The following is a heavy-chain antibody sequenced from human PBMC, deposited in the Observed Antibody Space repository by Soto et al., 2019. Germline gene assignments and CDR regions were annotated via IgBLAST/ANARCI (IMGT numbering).Heavy chain of an antibody. V-gene: IGHV3-15*01. CDR1: GFTFSNAW. D-gene: IGHD2-21*02. J-gene: IGHJ3*02. CDR2: IKSKTDGGTT. Sequence: PGGSLRLSCAASGFTFSNAWMSWVRQAPGKGLEWVGRIKSKTDGGTTDYAAPVKGRFTISRDDSKNTLYLQMNSLKTEDTAVYYCTTDPSLVVTFDAFDIWGQGTMVTVSS. CDR3: TTDPSLVVTFDAFDI.